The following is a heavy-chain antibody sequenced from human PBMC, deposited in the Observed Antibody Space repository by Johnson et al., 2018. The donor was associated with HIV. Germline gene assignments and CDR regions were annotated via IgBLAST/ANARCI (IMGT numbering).Heavy chain of an antibody. CDR1: GFTFSSYG. V-gene: IGHV3-20*04. D-gene: IGHD5-24*01. CDR2: INWNGGNT. Sequence: VQLVESGGGVVQPGGSLRLSCAASGFTFSSYGMHWVRQAPGKGLEWVSGINWNGGNTGYADSVKGRFTISRDNAKNSLSLQMNSLRVEDTAVYYCARRSGYAFDIWGQGTMVTVSS. J-gene: IGHJ3*02. CDR3: ARRSGYAFDI.